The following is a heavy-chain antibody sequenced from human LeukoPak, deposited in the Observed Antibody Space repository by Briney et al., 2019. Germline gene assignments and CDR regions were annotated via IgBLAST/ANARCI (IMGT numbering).Heavy chain of an antibody. CDR2: IIPFFGTA. CDR1: GGTFSSYA. V-gene: IGHV1-69*05. CDR3: ARRAIVVVPAARMEDYYYYMDV. Sequence: GASVKVSCKASGGTFSSYAISWVRQAPGQGLEWMGGIIPFFGTANYAQKFQGRVTITTDESTSTAYMELSSLRSEDTAVYYCARRAIVVVPAARMEDYYYYMDVWGKGTTVTVSS. D-gene: IGHD2-2*01. J-gene: IGHJ6*03.